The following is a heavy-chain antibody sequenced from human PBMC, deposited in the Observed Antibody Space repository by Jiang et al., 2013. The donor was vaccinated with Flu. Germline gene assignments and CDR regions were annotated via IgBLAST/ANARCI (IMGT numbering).Heavy chain of an antibody. CDR2: IYQRGST. CDR1: GHSISSGYY. D-gene: IGHD5-12*01. J-gene: IGHJ3*02. V-gene: IGHV4-38-2*02. CDR3: ASRSPYMVATIGAFDI. Sequence: GPGLVKPSETLSLTCTVSGHSISSGYYWGWIRQSPGKGLEWIGTIYQRGSTHYNPSLKSRLTTSIDTSKNQFSLKLSSVTAADTAVYYCASRSPYMVATIGAFDIWGQGTMVIVSS.